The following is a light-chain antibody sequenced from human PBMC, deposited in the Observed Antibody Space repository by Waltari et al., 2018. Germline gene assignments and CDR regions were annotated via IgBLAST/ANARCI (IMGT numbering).Light chain of an antibody. Sequence: QSVLTQPPSASGTPGQEVTIPCSGTSSSVGSNFVFWYQQLPGAAPKLLIFRRDRRPSGVPDRISGSKSGTSAALVITGLRSEDEADYYCVAWDDSLSAYVFGTGTKVTVL. J-gene: IGLJ1*01. CDR2: RRD. CDR1: SSSVGSNF. CDR3: VAWDDSLSAYV. V-gene: IGLV1-47*01.